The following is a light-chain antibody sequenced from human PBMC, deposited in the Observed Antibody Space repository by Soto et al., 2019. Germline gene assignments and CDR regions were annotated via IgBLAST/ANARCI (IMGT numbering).Light chain of an antibody. J-gene: IGKJ3*01. Sequence: EIVLTQSPGTLSLSPGERATLSCRASQSVSSNYLAWYQFKVGQAPRLLIYDASNRPTGIPDRFSGSGSGTDFTLTISRLEPEDSAVYFCQQYGGSPIFTFGPGTKLDIK. CDR1: QSVSSNY. CDR2: DAS. CDR3: QQYGGSPIFT. V-gene: IGKV3-20*01.